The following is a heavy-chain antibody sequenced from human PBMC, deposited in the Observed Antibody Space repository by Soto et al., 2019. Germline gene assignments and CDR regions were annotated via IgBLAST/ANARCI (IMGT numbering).Heavy chain of an antibody. V-gene: IGHV3-30-3*01. CDR2: ISYDGSNK. J-gene: IGHJ3*02. D-gene: IGHD2-8*02. Sequence: GGSLRLSCAGSGFTFSSYAMHWVRQSPGKGLEWVAVISYDGSNKYYADSVKGRFTISRDNSKNTLYLQMNSLTAGDTALYYSAKATATGGGAFDICGQGTMVTVSS. CDR1: GFTFSSYA. CDR3: AKATATGGGAFDI.